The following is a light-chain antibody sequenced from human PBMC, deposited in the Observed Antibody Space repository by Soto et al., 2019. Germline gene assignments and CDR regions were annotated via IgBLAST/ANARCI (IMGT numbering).Light chain of an antibody. CDR1: SSDVGAYNY. CDR3: SSYLAGSTYV. J-gene: IGLJ1*01. CDR2: EVS. V-gene: IGLV2-14*01. Sequence: QSSLTQPASVSASPGQSITISWTGTSSDVGAYNYVSWYQQHPGKAPKLMIYEVSNRPSGVSNRFSGSKSGNTASLTISGLQAEDEADYYRSSYLAGSTYVFGAGTKATV.